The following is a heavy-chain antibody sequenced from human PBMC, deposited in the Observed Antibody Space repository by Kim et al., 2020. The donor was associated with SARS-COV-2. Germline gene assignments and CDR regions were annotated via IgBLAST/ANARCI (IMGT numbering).Heavy chain of an antibody. CDR3: TTTIFGVVH. CDR2: GKT. Sequence: GKTYYAAPVKGRFTISRDDSKNTLYLQMNSLKTEDTAVYYCTTTIFGVVHWGQGTLDTVSS. V-gene: IGHV3-15*01. J-gene: IGHJ4*02. D-gene: IGHD3-3*01.